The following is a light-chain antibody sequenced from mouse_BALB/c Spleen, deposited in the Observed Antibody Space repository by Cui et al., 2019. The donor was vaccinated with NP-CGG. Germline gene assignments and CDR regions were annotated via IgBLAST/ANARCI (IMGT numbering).Light chain of an antibody. J-gene: IGLJ1*01. CDR3: ALWYSNHWV. Sequence: GVTQESALTTSPGETVTLTCRSSTGAVTTSNYANWVQEKPDHLFTGLIGGTNNRTPGVPARFSGSLIGDKAALTITGAQTEDEAIYFCALWYSNHWVFGGGTKLTVL. V-gene: IGLV1*01. CDR2: GTN. CDR1: TGAVTTSNY.